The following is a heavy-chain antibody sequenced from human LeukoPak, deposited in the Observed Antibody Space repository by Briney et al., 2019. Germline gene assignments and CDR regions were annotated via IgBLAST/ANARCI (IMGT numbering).Heavy chain of an antibody. J-gene: IGHJ4*02. CDR1: GFGFSTHD. V-gene: IGHV3-23*01. D-gene: IGHD4-17*01. CDR3: AKDYGDLNYFDY. CDR2: ISGFDSGT. Sequence: PGGSLRLSCVASGFGFSTHDMSWGRQTPGKGLEWVSSISGFDSGTYYTDSVKGRFTISRDNSKNTLYLQMNSLRAEDTAVYYCAKDYGDLNYFDYWGQGTLVTVSS.